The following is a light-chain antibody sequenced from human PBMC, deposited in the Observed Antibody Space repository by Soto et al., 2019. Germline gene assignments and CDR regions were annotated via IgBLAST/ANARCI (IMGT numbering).Light chain of an antibody. CDR3: QHRSTSPPGFT. Sequence: EIVLTQSPATLSLSPGERATLSCRASQSVSSYLAWYQQKPGQAPRLLIYDASNRATGIPARFSGSGSGTDSNLNSSVLESEDFAVDQCQHRSTSPPGFTFCPGTKVDIK. CDR2: DAS. V-gene: IGKV3-11*01. CDR1: QSVSSY. J-gene: IGKJ3*01.